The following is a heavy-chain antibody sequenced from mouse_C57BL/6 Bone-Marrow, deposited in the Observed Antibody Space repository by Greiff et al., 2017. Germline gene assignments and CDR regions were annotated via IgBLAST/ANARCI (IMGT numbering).Heavy chain of an antibody. Sequence: QVQLQQPGAELVRPGSSVKLSCKASGYTFTSYWMDWVKQRPGQGLEWIGNLYPSDSETHYNQKFKDTATLTVDKSSSTAYMLLSSLTSGDSAVYDCAVSTMVTEAWFAYWGQGTLVTVSA. V-gene: IGHV1-61*01. CDR1: GYTFTSYW. D-gene: IGHD2-2*01. J-gene: IGHJ3*01. CDR2: LYPSDSET. CDR3: AVSTMVTEAWFAY.